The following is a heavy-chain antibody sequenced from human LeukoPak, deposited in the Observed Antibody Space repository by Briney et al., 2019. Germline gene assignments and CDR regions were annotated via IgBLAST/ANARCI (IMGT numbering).Heavy chain of an antibody. J-gene: IGHJ5*02. Sequence: ASVKVPCKISGYNLNDISVHWVRDPPGKGLEWMGGVDPDDGQRVYAQRFQGRVTMTEDTSTNTAYMELSRLRSEDTAVYFCAAVSGHYTLLDAWGQGALVTVST. CDR1: GYNLNDIS. D-gene: IGHD4-11*01. CDR3: AAVSGHYTLLDA. CDR2: VDPDDGQR. V-gene: IGHV1-24*01.